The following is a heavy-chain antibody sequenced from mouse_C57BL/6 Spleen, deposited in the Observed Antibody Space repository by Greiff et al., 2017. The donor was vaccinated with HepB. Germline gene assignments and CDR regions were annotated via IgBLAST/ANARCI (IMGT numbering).Heavy chain of an antibody. J-gene: IGHJ4*01. V-gene: IGHV1-69*01. CDR2: IDPSDSYT. CDR1: GYTFTSYW. CDR3: ARSIYSYAMDY. D-gene: IGHD2-1*01. Sequence: QVQLQQSGAELVMPGASVKLSCKASGYTFTSYWMHWVKQRPGQGLEWIGEIDPSDSYTNYNQKFKGKSTLTVDKSSSTASMQLSSLTSEDSAVYYCARSIYSYAMDYWGQGTSVTVSS.